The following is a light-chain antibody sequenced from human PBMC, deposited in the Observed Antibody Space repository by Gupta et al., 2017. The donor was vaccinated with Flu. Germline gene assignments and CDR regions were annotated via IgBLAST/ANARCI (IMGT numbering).Light chain of an antibody. CDR1: NRDVGGYNY. J-gene: IGLJ1*01. Sequence: QPALTQPPSASGSLGPSVTISCTGTNRDVGGYNYASWYQQHPGKAPKLMIYAVSKRPAGVPDRFSVSKSGNTASLTVSGRQAEDEADYYCSSYAGSNIEVFGTGTKVTVL. CDR3: SSYAGSNIEV. V-gene: IGLV2-8*01. CDR2: AVS.